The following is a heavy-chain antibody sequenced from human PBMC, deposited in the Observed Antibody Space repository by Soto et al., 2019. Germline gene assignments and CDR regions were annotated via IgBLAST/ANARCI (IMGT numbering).Heavy chain of an antibody. CDR3: ASIRYCNGGACYSDFFFDN. CDR2: IYYSGST. J-gene: IGHJ4*02. Sequence: PSETLSLTCTVSGGSISSSYWSWIRQPPGKGLEWIGYIYYSGSTHSHPSLKSRVTISVDTSKNQFSLKLNSVTAADTAVYYCASIRYCNGGACYSDFFFDNWGQGTLVTVSS. D-gene: IGHD2-8*02. V-gene: IGHV4-59*01. CDR1: GGSISSSY.